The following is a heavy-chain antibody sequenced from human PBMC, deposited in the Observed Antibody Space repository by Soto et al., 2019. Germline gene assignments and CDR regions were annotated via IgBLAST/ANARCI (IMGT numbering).Heavy chain of an antibody. CDR3: ARGLSYGSGSYFGDWFDP. D-gene: IGHD3-10*01. CDR1: GYTFTSYD. J-gene: IGHJ5*02. V-gene: IGHV1-8*01. CDR2: MNPNSGNT. Sequence: QVQLVQSGAEVKKPGASVKVSCKASGYTFTSYDINWVRQATGQGLEWMGWMNPNSGNTGYAQKFQGRVTMTRNTSISTAYMELSGLRSEDTAVYYCARGLSYGSGSYFGDWFDPWGQGTLVTVSS.